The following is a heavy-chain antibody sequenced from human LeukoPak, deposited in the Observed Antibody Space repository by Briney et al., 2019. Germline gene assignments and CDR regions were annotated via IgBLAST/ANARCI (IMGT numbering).Heavy chain of an antibody. D-gene: IGHD4-17*01. Sequence: ASVRVSCKASGYGFSSYGISWVRQAPGQGLEWMGWISGYNGNRNYAQKVQDRVTMTTDTSSSTAYMELRSLRSDDTGVYYCARVGEDYADFPWDYWGQGTLVTVSS. CDR2: ISGYNGNR. J-gene: IGHJ4*02. CDR1: GYGFSSYG. V-gene: IGHV1-18*01. CDR3: ARVGEDYADFPWDY.